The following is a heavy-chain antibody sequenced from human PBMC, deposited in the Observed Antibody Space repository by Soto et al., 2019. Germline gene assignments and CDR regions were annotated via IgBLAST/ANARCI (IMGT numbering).Heavy chain of an antibody. Sequence: QVHMVESGGGVVQPGTSLTLTCTASVFTFSSSGMHWVRQAPGKGLEWLAFLAYDGSQKFYADSVNGRFSISRDNTKNTLYLHMSSLTAEDTAIYFCAIVRVTDSPLDHWGPGTLGTGSS. CDR3: AIVRVTDSPLDH. D-gene: IGHD2-21*02. J-gene: IGHJ4*02. V-gene: IGHV3-30*03. CDR1: VFTFSSSG. CDR2: LAYDGSQK.